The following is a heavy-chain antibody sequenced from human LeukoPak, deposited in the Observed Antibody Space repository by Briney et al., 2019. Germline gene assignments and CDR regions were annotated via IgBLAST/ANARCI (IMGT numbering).Heavy chain of an antibody. CDR3: AREVWDSGSYFDY. CDR2: ISYDGSNK. J-gene: IGHJ4*02. Sequence: PGRSLRLSCAASGFTFSSYAMHWVRQAPGKGLEWVAVISYDGSNKYYADSVKGRFTISRDNSKNTLYLQMNSLRAEDTAVYYCAREVWDSGSYFDYWGQGTLVTVSS. V-gene: IGHV3-30-3*01. CDR1: GFTFSSYA. D-gene: IGHD1-26*01.